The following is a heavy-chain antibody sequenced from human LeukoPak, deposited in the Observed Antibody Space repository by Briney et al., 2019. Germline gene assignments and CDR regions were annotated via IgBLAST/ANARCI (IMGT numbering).Heavy chain of an antibody. V-gene: IGHV3-43*01. J-gene: IGHJ4*02. CDR3: AKERIGGSLDY. CDR2: ISWSGGTT. Sequence: GGSLRLSCAASGFSFQDYTMHWVRQSPGKGLELVSQISWSGGTTYYADSVKGRFTISRDNSRNSLYLQMNSLRTEDTALYYCAKERIGGSLDYWGQGTLLTVSS. CDR1: GFSFQDYT. D-gene: IGHD3-10*01.